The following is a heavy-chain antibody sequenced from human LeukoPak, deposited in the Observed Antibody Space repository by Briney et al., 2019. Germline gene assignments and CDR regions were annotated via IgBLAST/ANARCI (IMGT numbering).Heavy chain of an antibody. V-gene: IGHV3-21*01. Sequence: PGGSLRLSCAASGFTFSTYSMNWVHQAPGKGLEWVSSIISAGSYIFYADSMKGRFTISRDNAKNSLYLQMNSLRGEDTAVYHCARVGGGYDFWSGYLHAFDIWGQGTMVAVSS. D-gene: IGHD3-3*01. J-gene: IGHJ3*02. CDR3: ARVGGGYDFWSGYLHAFDI. CDR1: GFTFSTYS. CDR2: IISAGSYI.